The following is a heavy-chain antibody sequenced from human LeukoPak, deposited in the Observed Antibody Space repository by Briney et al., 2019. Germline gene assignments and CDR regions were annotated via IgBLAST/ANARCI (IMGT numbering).Heavy chain of an antibody. V-gene: IGHV4-34*01. D-gene: IGHD2-21*02. CDR2: IYHSGST. Sequence: SETLSLTCAVYGGSFSGYYWSWIRQPPGKGLEWIGEIYHSGSTNYNPSLKSRVTISVDKSKNQFSLKLSSVTAADTAVYYCARAYCGGDCYSLRAFDIWGQGTMVTVSS. CDR3: ARAYCGGDCYSLRAFDI. J-gene: IGHJ3*02. CDR1: GGSFSGYY.